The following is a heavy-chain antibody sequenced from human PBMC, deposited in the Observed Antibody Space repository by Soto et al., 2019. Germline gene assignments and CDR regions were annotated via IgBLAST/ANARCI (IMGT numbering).Heavy chain of an antibody. Sequence: ASVKVSCKASGYTFTSYGISWVRQAPGQGLEWMGWISAYNGNTNYAQKLQGRVTMTTDTSTNTAYMELRSLRSDDTAVYYCARVRDIVVVVAAKPKYYFDYWGQGTLVTVSS. CDR3: ARVRDIVVVVAAKPKYYFDY. J-gene: IGHJ4*02. CDR1: GYTFTSYG. CDR2: ISAYNGNT. V-gene: IGHV1-18*01. D-gene: IGHD2-15*01.